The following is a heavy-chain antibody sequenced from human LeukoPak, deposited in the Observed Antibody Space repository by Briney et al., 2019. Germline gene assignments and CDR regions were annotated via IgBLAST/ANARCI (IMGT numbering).Heavy chain of an antibody. Sequence: GGSLRLSCAASGFTFSSYAMHWVRQAPGKGLEWVAVISYDGSNKYYADSVKGRFTISRDNSKNTLYLQMNSLGAEDTAVYYCARELSSGWVYYYYGMDVWGKGTTVTVSS. CDR1: GFTFSSYA. D-gene: IGHD6-19*01. CDR3: ARELSSGWVYYYYGMDV. J-gene: IGHJ6*04. CDR2: ISYDGSNK. V-gene: IGHV3-30*04.